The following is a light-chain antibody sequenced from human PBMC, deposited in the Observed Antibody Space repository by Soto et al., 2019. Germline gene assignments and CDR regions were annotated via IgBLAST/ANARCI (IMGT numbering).Light chain of an antibody. CDR2: VTS. Sequence: EIVMTQSPATLSEAPGESATLSGRASQSVSIDLARYQQKRGQAPRLLIYVTSTRATGIPARFSGSGSGTEFTLTISSLQSEDFAVYYCQQYNKWPLTFGGGTKVDIK. CDR1: QSVSID. CDR3: QQYNKWPLT. V-gene: IGKV3-15*01. J-gene: IGKJ4*01.